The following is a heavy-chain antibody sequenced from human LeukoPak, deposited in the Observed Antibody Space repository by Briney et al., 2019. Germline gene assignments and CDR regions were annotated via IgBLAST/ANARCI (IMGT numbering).Heavy chain of an antibody. J-gene: IGHJ4*02. CDR2: INYSGST. V-gene: IGHV4-34*01. Sequence: PSETLSLTCGVYGGSLSGYYWSWIRQPPGKGLEWIAEINYSGSTTYNPSLKSRVTISVDTSKNQFSLKLSSVTAADTAVYYCARVRGYSSSWVDYWGQGTLVTVSS. CDR3: ARVRGYSSSWVDY. D-gene: IGHD6-13*01. CDR1: GGSLSGYY.